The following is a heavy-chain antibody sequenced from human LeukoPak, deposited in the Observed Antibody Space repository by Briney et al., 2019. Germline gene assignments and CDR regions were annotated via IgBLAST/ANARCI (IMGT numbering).Heavy chain of an antibody. Sequence: SETLSLTCTVSGGSISGYYWSWIRQPPGKGLEWIGYIYYSGSTNYNPSLKSRVTISVDTSKNQFSLKLSSVTAADTAVYYCARGADSSSWYGDDFDYWGQGTLVTVSS. CDR1: GGSISGYY. CDR3: ARGADSSSWYGDDFDY. CDR2: IYYSGST. J-gene: IGHJ4*02. V-gene: IGHV4-59*12. D-gene: IGHD6-13*01.